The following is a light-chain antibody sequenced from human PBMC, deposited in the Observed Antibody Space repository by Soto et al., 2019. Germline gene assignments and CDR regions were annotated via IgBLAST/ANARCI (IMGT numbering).Light chain of an antibody. CDR2: GAS. V-gene: IGKV3-15*01. CDR3: QQYNNWWT. J-gene: IGKJ1*01. Sequence: EIVMTQSPATLSVSPGERATLSCRASQSVSNNLAWYQKKPGKAPRLLIYGASTRDTGIPARFSGGGSGTEFTLTISSLQSEDFAVYYCQQYNNWWTFGQGTRVEIK. CDR1: QSVSNN.